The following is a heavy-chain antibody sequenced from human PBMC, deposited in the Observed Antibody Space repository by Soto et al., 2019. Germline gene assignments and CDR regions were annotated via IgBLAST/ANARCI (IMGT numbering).Heavy chain of an antibody. CDR3: ARDKGLDYYDDSSAYPPYYYNYGMDV. D-gene: IGHD3-22*01. V-gene: IGHV1-2*04. J-gene: IGHJ6*02. CDR1: GYTFTGYY. Sequence: ASVKVSCKASGYTFTGYYMHWVRQAPGQGLEWMGWFNPNSGGTNYAQKFQGWVTMTRDTSTSTAYMELSRLTSADTAVYYCARDKGLDYYDDSSAYPPYYYNYGMDVWGQGTTVTVSS. CDR2: FNPNSGGT.